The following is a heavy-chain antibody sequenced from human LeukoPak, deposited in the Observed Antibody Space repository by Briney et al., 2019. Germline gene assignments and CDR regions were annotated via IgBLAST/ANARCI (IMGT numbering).Heavy chain of an antibody. CDR1: DGSISSSNYY. D-gene: IGHD1-26*01. CDR3: ASWGATHHYFDY. Sequence: PSETLSPTCTVSDGSISSSNYYWGWIRQPPGKGLEWIGSIYYSGSTYYNPSLKSRVTISVDTSKNQFSLKLTSVTAADTAVYYCASWGATHHYFDYWGQGTLVTVSS. V-gene: IGHV4-39*01. J-gene: IGHJ4*02. CDR2: IYYSGST.